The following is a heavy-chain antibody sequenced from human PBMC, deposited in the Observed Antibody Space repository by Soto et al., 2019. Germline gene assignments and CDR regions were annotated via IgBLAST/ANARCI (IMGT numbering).Heavy chain of an antibody. D-gene: IGHD3-3*01. Sequence: LGESLKISCKGSGYNFACYWIAWVRQMPGKGLELMGIIYPSDSDTRYRPSFQGQVTISADKSISSAYLQWSSLRASDTAMYYCARGGVSTRTFDYWGQGTPVTVSS. J-gene: IGHJ4*02. CDR2: IYPSDSDT. CDR3: ARGGVSTRTFDY. V-gene: IGHV5-51*01. CDR1: GYNFACYW.